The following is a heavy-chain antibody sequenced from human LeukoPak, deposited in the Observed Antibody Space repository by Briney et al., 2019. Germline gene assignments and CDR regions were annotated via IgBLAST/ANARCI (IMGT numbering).Heavy chain of an antibody. V-gene: IGHV3-30*18. D-gene: IGHD5-24*01. Sequence: GGSLRLSCAASGFTFSSYGMHWVRQAPGRGLEWVAVISYDGSNKYYADSVKGRFTISRDNSKNTLYLQMNSLRAEDTAVYYCAKDPLRWLQSNYYYYMDVWGKGTTVTVSS. CDR2: ISYDGSNK. CDR1: GFTFSSYG. J-gene: IGHJ6*03. CDR3: AKDPLRWLQSNYYYYMDV.